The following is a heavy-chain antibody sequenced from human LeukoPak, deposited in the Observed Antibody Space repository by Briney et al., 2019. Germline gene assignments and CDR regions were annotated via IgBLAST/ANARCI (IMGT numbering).Heavy chain of an antibody. V-gene: IGHV3-48*03. J-gene: IGHJ4*02. CDR3: ARDLRVISFDN. Sequence: PGGSLRLSCAASGFTFSTYEMNWVRQAPGKGLEWVSYISSSGSTIYYADSVRGRFTISRDNAKNSLYLQMNSLRAEDTAIYYCARDLRVISFDNWGQGTLVSVSS. CDR2: ISSSGSTI. D-gene: IGHD2-21*01. CDR1: GFTFSTYE.